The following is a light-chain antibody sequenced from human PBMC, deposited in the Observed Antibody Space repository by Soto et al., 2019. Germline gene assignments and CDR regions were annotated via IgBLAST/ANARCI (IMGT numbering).Light chain of an antibody. V-gene: IGKV1-5*03. J-gene: IGKJ1*01. CDR3: QQYNDNWT. Sequence: DIQMTESPSTLSASVGYRVTITCRASQSISSWLAWYQQKPGTAPKLLIYKASTLQSGVPARFRGSGSGTDFTLTITSLQSDDSATYSCQQYNDNWTFGQGTKV. CDR1: QSISSW. CDR2: KAS.